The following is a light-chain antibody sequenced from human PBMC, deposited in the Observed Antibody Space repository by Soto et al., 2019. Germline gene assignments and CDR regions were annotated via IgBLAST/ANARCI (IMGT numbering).Light chain of an antibody. CDR2: DNS. V-gene: IGLV1-51*01. CDR3: GTWDSSLTSMAMV. CDR1: SSNIGNNY. J-gene: IGLJ2*01. Sequence: QSVLTQPPSVSAAPGQKVTISCSGSSSNIGNNYVSWYQQLPGTAPRLLIYDNSGRPSGIPDRFSGSKSGTSATLAITGLQTGDEADYYCGTWDSSLTSMAMVFGGGTKLTVL.